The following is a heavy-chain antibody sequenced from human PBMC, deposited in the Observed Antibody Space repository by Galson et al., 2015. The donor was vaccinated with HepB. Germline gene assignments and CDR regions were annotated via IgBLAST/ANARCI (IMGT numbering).Heavy chain of an antibody. CDR2: FYYTGNT. J-gene: IGHJ4*02. CDR1: GGSISSSSYY. D-gene: IGHD2-2*01. CDR3: ARHESESKTYAADN. V-gene: IGHV4-39*01. Sequence: ETLSLTCTVSGGSISSSSYYWGWLRQPPGKGLEWIGSFYYTGNTHYNPSLKSRVTRSGDTSKNQFSLKLSSVTAADTAVYYCARHESESKTYAADNWGQGTLVTVSS.